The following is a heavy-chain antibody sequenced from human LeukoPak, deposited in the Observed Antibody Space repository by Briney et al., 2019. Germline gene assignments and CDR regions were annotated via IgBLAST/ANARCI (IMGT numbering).Heavy chain of an antibody. V-gene: IGHV3-23*01. J-gene: IGHJ4*02. CDR1: GFTFSSYA. CDR3: AKDLHGDYVRWGDY. CDR2: ISGSGGST. D-gene: IGHD4-17*01. Sequence: GGSLRLSCAASGFTFSSYAMSWVRQAPGKGLEWVSAISGSGGSTYYADSVKGRFTISRDNSKNTLYLQMNSLRAEDTAVYYCAKDLHGDYVRWGDYWGQGALVTVSS.